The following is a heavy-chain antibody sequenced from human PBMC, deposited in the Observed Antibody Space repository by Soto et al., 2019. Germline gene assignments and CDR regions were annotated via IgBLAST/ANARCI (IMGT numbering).Heavy chain of an antibody. J-gene: IGHJ5*02. Sequence: QVQLVQSGAEVKKPGSSVKVSCKASGDTFDDYTLTWVRQAPGQGLEWMGRIVPILVVPNYAQNFQGRLTITADISTSTAYMELSSLRFEDTAVYYCARVGGTTGTMSWWFDPWGQGTLVTVSS. CDR1: GDTFDDYT. CDR3: ARVGGTTGTMSWWFDP. V-gene: IGHV1-69*02. D-gene: IGHD1-1*01. CDR2: IVPILVVP.